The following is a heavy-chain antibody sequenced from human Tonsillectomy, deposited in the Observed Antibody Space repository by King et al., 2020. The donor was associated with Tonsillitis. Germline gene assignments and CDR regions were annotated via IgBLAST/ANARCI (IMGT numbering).Heavy chain of an antibody. CDR2: IKQDGSEK. D-gene: IGHD6-13*01. Sequence: VQLVESGGGLVQPGGSLRLSCAASGFTFISYWMSWVRQAPGKGLEWVANIKQDGSEKHYVDSVKGRFTISRDNAKNSLYLQMNSLRAEDTAVYYCARAERIAAAGIYYFDYWGQGTLVSVSS. CDR1: GFTFISYW. J-gene: IGHJ4*02. V-gene: IGHV3-7*03. CDR3: ARAERIAAAGIYYFDY.